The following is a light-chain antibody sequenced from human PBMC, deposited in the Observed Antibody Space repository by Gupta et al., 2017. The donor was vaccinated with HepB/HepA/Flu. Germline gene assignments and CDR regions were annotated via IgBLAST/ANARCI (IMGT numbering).Light chain of an antibody. CDR3: CTSTTEKTII. V-gene: IGLV2-14*01. J-gene: IGLJ2*01. CDR2: EAT. Sequence: QSALTQPASVSGTLGQTITISCIGTSNDIGSDYDYVSWYIQHEGRAPQLLLYEATLRLSGVSSRFSGSKSANTASLTISDLRLEDEGDYFCCTSTTEKTIIFGGGTKVTVL. CDR1: SNDIGSDYDY.